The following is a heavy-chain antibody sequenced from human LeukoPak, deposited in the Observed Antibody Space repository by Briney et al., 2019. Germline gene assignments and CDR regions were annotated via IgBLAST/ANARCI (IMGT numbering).Heavy chain of an antibody. CDR3: AKRFSQGGGLGYFFGN. J-gene: IGHJ4*02. CDR2: FTSSSDT. V-gene: IGHV3-23*01. CDR1: EFTFTSYA. Sequence: GGSLRLSCAASEFTFTSYALRWVRQAPGKRLEWVSIFTSSSDTYYADAVQGRFTVSRDISKNTLYLQMNSLRADDTAVYYCAKRFSQGGGLGYFFGNWGQGTPVTVSS. D-gene: IGHD3-3*01.